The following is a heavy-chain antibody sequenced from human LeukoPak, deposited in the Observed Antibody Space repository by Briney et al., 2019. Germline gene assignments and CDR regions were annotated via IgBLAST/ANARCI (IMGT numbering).Heavy chain of an antibody. D-gene: IGHD3-3*01. V-gene: IGHV3-74*01. CDR3: VSDLCGGDDQ. CDR1: GFTFNSYW. CDR2: IDEDGKTI. J-gene: IGHJ5*02. Sequence: GGSLRLSCAASGFTFNSYWMHWVRQAPGKGLVWVSRIDEDGKTIDYADSVKGRFTISRANAQATLYLQMSSLRDEDTAVYYCVSDLCGGDDQWGRGTLVTVSS.